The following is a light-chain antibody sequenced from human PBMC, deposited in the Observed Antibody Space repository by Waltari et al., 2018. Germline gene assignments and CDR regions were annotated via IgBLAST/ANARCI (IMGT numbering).Light chain of an antibody. J-gene: IGLJ1*01. CDR3: AAWDTSRTALFV. Sequence: QSVLTQPPSASGTPGQRVTISCSGSSANLGRNYVYWYQQLPGTAPRLLIYRDDKRPSGVSDRFSGSKSGTSASLTISGLRSDDDAEYYCAAWDTSRTALFVFGSGTKVTVL. CDR2: RDD. CDR1: SANLGRNY. V-gene: IGLV1-47*01.